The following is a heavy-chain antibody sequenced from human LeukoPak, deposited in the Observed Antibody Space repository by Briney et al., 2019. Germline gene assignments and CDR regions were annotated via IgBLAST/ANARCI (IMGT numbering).Heavy chain of an antibody. V-gene: IGHV4-30-4*01. CDR1: GGSISSGDYY. Sequence: SATLSLTCTVSGGSISSGDYYWSWIRQPPGKGLEWIGYIYYSGSTYYNPSLKSRVTISVDTSKNQFPLKLSSVTAADTAVYYCARDPLYGSGEDAFDIWGQGTMVTVSS. J-gene: IGHJ3*02. CDR3: ARDPLYGSGEDAFDI. D-gene: IGHD3-10*01. CDR2: IYYSGST.